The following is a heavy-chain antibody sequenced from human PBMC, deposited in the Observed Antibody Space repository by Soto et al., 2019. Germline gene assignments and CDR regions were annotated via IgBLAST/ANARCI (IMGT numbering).Heavy chain of an antibody. CDR2: ISYDGSNK. D-gene: IGHD3-3*01. CDR1: GFTFSSYG. Sequence: QVQLVESGGGVVQPGRSLRLSCAASGFTFSSYGMHWVRQAPGKGLEWVAVISYDGSNKYYADSVKGRFTISRDNSKNTLYLQMNSLRAEDTAVYYCAKQPRGYCPIFGMDVWGQGTTVTVSS. CDR3: AKQPRGYCPIFGMDV. V-gene: IGHV3-30*18. J-gene: IGHJ6*02.